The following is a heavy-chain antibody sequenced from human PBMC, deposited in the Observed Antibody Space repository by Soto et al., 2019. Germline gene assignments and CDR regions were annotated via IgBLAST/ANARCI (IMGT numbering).Heavy chain of an antibody. D-gene: IGHD3-10*01. CDR2: IYYSGST. Sequence: SETLSLTCTVSGGPISSYYWSWIRQPPGKGLEWIGYIYYSGSTNYNPSLKSRVTISVDTSKNQFSLKLSSVTAADTAVYYCAEMVRGVREFYFDYWGQGTLVTVSS. V-gene: IGHV4-59*01. J-gene: IGHJ4*02. CDR1: GGPISSYY. CDR3: AEMVRGVREFYFDY.